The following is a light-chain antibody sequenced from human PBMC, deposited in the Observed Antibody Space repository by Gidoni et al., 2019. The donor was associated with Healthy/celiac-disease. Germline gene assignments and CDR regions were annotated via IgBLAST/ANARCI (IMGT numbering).Light chain of an antibody. J-gene: IGKJ1*01. CDR1: QDISNY. CDR2: DAS. CDR3: QQYDNLWT. Sequence: DIQMTQSPSSLSASVGDRVTITCQASQDISNYLNWYQQKPGKAPKLLIYDASNLERGVPSRFSGSGSGTDFTFTISSLQPEDIATYYCQQYDNLWTFXQXTKVEIK. V-gene: IGKV1-33*01.